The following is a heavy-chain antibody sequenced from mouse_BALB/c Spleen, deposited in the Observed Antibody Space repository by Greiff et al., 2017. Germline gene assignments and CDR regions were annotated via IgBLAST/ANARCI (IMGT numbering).Heavy chain of an antibody. CDR2: ISTYYGDA. V-gene: IGHV1S137*01. J-gene: IGHJ4*01. CDR3: ARQLGLRGAMDY. Sequence: VQLHQSGAELVRPGVSVKISCKGSGYTFTDYAMHWVKQSHAKSLEWIGVISTYYGDASYNQKFKGKATMTVDKSSSTAYMELARLTSEDSAIYYCARQLGLRGAMDYWGQGTSVTVSS. CDR1: GYTFTDYA. D-gene: IGHD3-1*01.